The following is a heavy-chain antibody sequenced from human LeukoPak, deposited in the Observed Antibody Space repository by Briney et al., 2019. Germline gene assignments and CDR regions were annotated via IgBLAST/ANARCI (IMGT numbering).Heavy chain of an antibody. CDR2: IYSGGST. D-gene: IGHD3-16*01. V-gene: IGHV3-53*01. CDR1: GFTVSSNF. J-gene: IGHJ5*02. Sequence: GGSLRLSCAASGFTVSSNFMSWVRQAPGQGLEWVSIIYSGGSTYYAASVKGRFTISRDNSKSTLYIQMNSLRVEDTAVYYCATGAWGRLDAWGQGTLVIVSS. CDR3: ATGAWGRLDA.